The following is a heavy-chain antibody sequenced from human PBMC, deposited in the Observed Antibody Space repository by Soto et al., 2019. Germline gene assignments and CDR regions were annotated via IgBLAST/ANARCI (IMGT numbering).Heavy chain of an antibody. CDR2: IYYSGST. Sequence: SETLSLTRTVSGGSISSYYCSWIRQPPGKGLEWIGYIYYSGSTNYNPSLKSRVTISVDTSKNQFSLKLSSVTAADTAVYYCARSRLKVTYYYYYMDVWGKGTTVTVSS. V-gene: IGHV4-59*01. CDR1: GGSISSYY. J-gene: IGHJ6*03. CDR3: ARSRLKVTYYYYYMDV. D-gene: IGHD2-21*02.